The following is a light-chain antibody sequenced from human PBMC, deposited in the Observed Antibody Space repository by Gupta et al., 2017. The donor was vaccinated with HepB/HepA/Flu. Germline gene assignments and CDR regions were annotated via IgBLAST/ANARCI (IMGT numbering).Light chain of an antibody. Sequence: QSVLTQPPSVSGAPGQRVTISCTGSSSNIGAGYDVHWYQQLPGTAPKLLSYGNSNRPSGVPDRFSGSKSGTSASLAITGLQAEDEADDYCQSYDSSLSGYVFGTGTKVTVL. CDR2: GNS. CDR1: SSNIGAGYD. J-gene: IGLJ1*01. V-gene: IGLV1-40*01. CDR3: QSYDSSLSGYV.